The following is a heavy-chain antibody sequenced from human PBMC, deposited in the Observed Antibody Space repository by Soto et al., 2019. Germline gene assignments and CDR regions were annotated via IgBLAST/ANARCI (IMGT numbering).Heavy chain of an antibody. D-gene: IGHD3-3*01. V-gene: IGHV1-18*01. CDR1: GYTFTSYG. CDR3: ARDLPRFLEWLFEDDYYYYGMDV. J-gene: IGHJ6*02. Sequence: GASVKVSCKASGYTFTSYGISWVRQAPGQGLEWMGWISAYNGNTNYAQKLQGRVTMTTDTSTSTAYMELRSLRSDDTAVYYCARDLPRFLEWLFEDDYYYYGMDVWGQGTTVTVSS. CDR2: ISAYNGNT.